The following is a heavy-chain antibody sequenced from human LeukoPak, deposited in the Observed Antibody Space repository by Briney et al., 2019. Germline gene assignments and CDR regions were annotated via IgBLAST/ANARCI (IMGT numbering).Heavy chain of an antibody. CDR1: GYTLTELS. J-gene: IGHJ4*02. V-gene: IGHV1-24*01. CDR3: ATVLTYYDILTGYYPFDY. CDR2: FDPEDGET. Sequence: GASVKVSCKVSGYTLTELSMHWVRQAPGKGLEWMGGFDPEDGETIYAQKFQGGVTMTEDTSTDTAYMELSSLRSEDTAVYYCATVLTYYDILTGYYPFDYWGQGTLVTVSS. D-gene: IGHD3-9*01.